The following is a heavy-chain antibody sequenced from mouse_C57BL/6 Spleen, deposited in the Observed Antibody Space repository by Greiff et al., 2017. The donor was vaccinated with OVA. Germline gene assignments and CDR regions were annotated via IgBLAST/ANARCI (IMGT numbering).Heavy chain of an antibody. CDR1: GFSLSTSGMG. Sequence: QVQLKESGPGILQSSQTLSLTCSFSGFSLSTSGMGVSWIRQPSGKGLEWLAHIYWDDDKRYNPSLKSRLTISKDTSRNQVFLKITSVDTADTATYYCARSLTTVVARGAMDYWGQGTSVTVSS. CDR3: ARSLTTVVARGAMDY. CDR2: IYWDDDK. V-gene: IGHV8-12*01. J-gene: IGHJ4*01. D-gene: IGHD1-1*01.